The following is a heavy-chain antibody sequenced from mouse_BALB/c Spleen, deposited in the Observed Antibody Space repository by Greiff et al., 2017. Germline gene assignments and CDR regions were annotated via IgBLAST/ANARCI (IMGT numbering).Heavy chain of an antibody. J-gene: IGHJ4*01. Sequence: VQLKQSGGGLVQPGGSLRLSCATSGFTFTDYYMSWVRQPPGKALEWLGFIRNKANGYTTEYSASVKGRFTISRDNSQSILYLQMNTLRAEDSATYYCAREEDGAMDYWGQGTSVTVSS. CDR2: IRNKANGYTT. V-gene: IGHV7-3*02. CDR3: AREEDGAMDY. CDR1: GFTFTDYY.